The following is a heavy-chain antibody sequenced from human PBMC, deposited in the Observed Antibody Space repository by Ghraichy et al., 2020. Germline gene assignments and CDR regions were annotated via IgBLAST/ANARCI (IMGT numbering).Heavy chain of an antibody. CDR1: GFTFSSYW. CDR2: IKQDGSEK. CDR3: ARYSSGWSLNYYYYYYGMDV. D-gene: IGHD6-19*01. J-gene: IGHJ6*02. Sequence: GGSLRLSCVASGFTFSSYWMSWVRQAPGKGLEWVANIKQDGSEKYYVDSVKGRFTISRDNAKNSLFLQMNSLRAEDTAVYYCARYSSGWSLNYYYYYYGMDVWGQGTTVTVSS. V-gene: IGHV3-7*01.